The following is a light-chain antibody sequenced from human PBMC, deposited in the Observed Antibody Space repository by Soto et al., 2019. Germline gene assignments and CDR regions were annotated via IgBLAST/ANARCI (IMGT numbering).Light chain of an antibody. CDR2: DAS. V-gene: IGKV3-20*01. J-gene: IGKJ1*01. CDR3: QQYGSSPWT. Sequence: EIVLTQSPGTLSLSPGERATLSCRASRSVSSSYLAWYQQKPGQAPRLPIYDASSRATGIPDNFSGSGSGTDFTLTISRLEPGDFAVYYCQQYGSSPWTFGPGTKVEIK. CDR1: RSVSSSY.